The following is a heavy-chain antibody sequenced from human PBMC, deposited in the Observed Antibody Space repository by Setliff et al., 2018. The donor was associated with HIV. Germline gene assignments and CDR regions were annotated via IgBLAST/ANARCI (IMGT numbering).Heavy chain of an antibody. D-gene: IGHD6-13*01. CDR3: ARRSHTVGTSWPFDH. Sequence: ASVKVSCKASGYTFMNFAMHWVRQAPGQGLEWMGWINPNTGNPTYARGFTGRFVFSLDTSVSTAYLQISSLEAEDTGVYYCARRSHTVGTSWPFDHWGQGTQVTVSS. V-gene: IGHV7-4-1*02. J-gene: IGHJ4*02. CDR1: GYTFMNFA. CDR2: INPNTGNP.